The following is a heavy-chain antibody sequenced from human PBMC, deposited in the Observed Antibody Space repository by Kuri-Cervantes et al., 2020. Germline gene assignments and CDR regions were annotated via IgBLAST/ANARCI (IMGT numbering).Heavy chain of an antibody. J-gene: IGHJ2*01. CDR1: GFTFSSYS. V-gene: IGHV3-21*04. D-gene: IGHD2-21*01. CDR3: AREIPRYFDL. CDR2: ISSSSSYI. Sequence: GGSLRLSCAASGFTFSSYSMNWVRQAPGKGLEWVSSISSSSSYIYYADSVKGRFTISRDNAKNSLYLQMNSLRAADTAVYYCAREIPRYFDLWGRGTLVTVSS.